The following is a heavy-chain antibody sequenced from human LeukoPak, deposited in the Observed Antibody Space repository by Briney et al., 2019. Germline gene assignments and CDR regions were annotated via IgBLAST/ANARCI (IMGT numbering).Heavy chain of an antibody. J-gene: IGHJ6*03. D-gene: IGHD3-10*01. CDR3: ARDPWFGLSDYYYYYRDV. V-gene: IGHV4-39*07. Sequence: PSETLSLTCTVSSWSIITSNYYWVWLRQPPGRALVWIGNIFYSGSNYYSPSLKSRVTISVDTSKNQFSLELSSVSAEDPAVYYCARDPWFGLSDYYYYYRDVWGKGTTVTVS. CDR1: SWSIITSNYY. CDR2: IFYSGSN.